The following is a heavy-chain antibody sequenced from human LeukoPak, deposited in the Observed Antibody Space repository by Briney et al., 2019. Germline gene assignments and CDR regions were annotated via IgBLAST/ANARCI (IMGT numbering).Heavy chain of an antibody. Sequence: SQTLSLTCTVSGGSISSSSYYWGWIRQPPGKGLEWIGSIYYSGSTYYNPSLKSRGTISVDTYNNQFSLKLSSVTATDTAVYYCARVVAARACFDPCGQGTLVTVSS. D-gene: IGHD2-15*01. CDR3: ARVVAARACFDP. CDR1: GGSISSSSYY. J-gene: IGHJ5*02. V-gene: IGHV4-39*01. CDR2: IYYSGST.